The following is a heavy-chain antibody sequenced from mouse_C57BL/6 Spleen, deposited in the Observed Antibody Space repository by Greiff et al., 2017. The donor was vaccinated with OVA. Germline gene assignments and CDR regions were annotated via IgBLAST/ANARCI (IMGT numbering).Heavy chain of an antibody. CDR2: INPSSGYT. V-gene: IGHV1-4*01. CDR3: ARPYGRDAMDY. D-gene: IGHD1-1*01. Sequence: QVHVKQSGAELARPGASVKMSCKASGYTFTSYTMHWVKQRPGQGLEWIGYINPSSGYTKYNQKFKDKATLTADKSSSTAYMQLSSLTSEDSAVYYCARPYGRDAMDYWGQGTSVTVSS. CDR1: GYTFTSYT. J-gene: IGHJ4*01.